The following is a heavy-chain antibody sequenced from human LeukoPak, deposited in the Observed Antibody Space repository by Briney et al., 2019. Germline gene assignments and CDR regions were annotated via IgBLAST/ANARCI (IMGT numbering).Heavy chain of an antibody. CDR3: ARWGPCGMDV. J-gene: IGHJ6*02. CDR1: GGSISSYY. Sequence: SETQSLTCTVSGGSISSYYWSWIRQPPGKGLEWIGYIYYSGSTNYNPSLKSRVTISVDTSKNQFSLKLSSVTAADTAVYYCARWGPCGMDVWGQGTTVTVSS. D-gene: IGHD3-16*01. V-gene: IGHV4-59*01. CDR2: IYYSGST.